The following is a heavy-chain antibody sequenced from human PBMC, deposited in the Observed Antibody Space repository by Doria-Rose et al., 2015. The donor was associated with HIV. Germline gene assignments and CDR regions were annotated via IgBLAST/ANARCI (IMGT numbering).Heavy chain of an antibody. V-gene: IGHV4-34*01. CDR2: ITHSGIT. CDR3: ASSDLTGDFGFHI. CDR1: GGSFSGYY. J-gene: IGHJ3*02. D-gene: IGHD7-27*01. Sequence: QVQLQQWDARLLKPSETLSLTCAVYGGSFSGYYRSWIRQPPGKGLEWIGEITHSGITNYNPSLKSRLTISVDTSKNQFSLKLNSVTAADTAVYYCASSDLTGDFGFHIWGQGTTVTVSS.